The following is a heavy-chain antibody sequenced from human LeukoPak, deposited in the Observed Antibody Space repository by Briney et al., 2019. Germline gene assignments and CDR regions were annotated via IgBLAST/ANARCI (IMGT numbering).Heavy chain of an antibody. CDR2: IKQHGSEK. J-gene: IGHJ4*02. CDR3: ARERVGATTFDY. D-gene: IGHD1-26*01. Sequence: PGGSLRLSCAASGFTFSSYWMSWVRQAPGKGLEWVANIKQHGSEKYYVDSVKGRFTISRDNAKNSLYLQMNRLRAEDTAVYYSARERVGATTFDYWGQGTLVTVSS. CDR1: GFTFSSYW. V-gene: IGHV3-7*01.